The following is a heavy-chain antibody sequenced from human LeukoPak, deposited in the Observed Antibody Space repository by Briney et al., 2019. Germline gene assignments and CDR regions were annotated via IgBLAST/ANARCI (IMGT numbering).Heavy chain of an antibody. J-gene: IGHJ4*02. V-gene: IGHV3-23*01. CDR1: GFTFSSYA. CDR3: AKWKYSNSGIDDY. D-gene: IGHD6-6*01. CDR2: ISGSGDNT. Sequence: GGSLRLSCAASGFTFSSYAMSWVRQVPGKGLEWVSVISGSGDNTYCADSVKGRFTISRDNSKNMLYLQMNSPRAEDTAVYYCAKWKYSNSGIDDYWGQGTLVTVSS.